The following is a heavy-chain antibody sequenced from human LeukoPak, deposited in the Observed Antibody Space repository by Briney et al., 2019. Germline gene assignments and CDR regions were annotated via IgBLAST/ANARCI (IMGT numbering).Heavy chain of an antibody. J-gene: IGHJ5*02. CDR2: ICYNGST. D-gene: IGHD3-10*01. Sequence: NPSETLSLTCTVSAGSINTNNYYWGWIRQPPGKGLEWIGSICYNGSTYYNPSLKSRVTISLDTSKNQFSLHLTSVAAADTVVYYCARVNYYGSGSYLWFDPWGHGTLVTVSS. V-gene: IGHV4-39*07. CDR1: AGSINTNNYY. CDR3: ARVNYYGSGSYLWFDP.